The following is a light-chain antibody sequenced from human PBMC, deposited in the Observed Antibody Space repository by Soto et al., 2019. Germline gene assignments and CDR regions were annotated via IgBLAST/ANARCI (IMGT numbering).Light chain of an antibody. CDR1: SSDVGAYDF. J-gene: IGLJ1*01. CDR3: TSHAGNYNFPYV. CDR2: EVT. Sequence: QSVLTQPPSASGSPGQSVTISCTGTSSDVGAYDFVSWYQHHPGKAPKLMIYEVTKRPSGVPDRFSGSKSGNTASLTVSGLQAEDEADYYCTSHAGNYNFPYVFGTGTKLT. V-gene: IGLV2-8*01.